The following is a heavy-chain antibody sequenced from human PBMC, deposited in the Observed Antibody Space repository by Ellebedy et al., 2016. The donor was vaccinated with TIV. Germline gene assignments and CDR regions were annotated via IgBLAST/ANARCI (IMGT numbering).Heavy chain of an antibody. J-gene: IGHJ4*02. CDR3: ARDGLVGATRVDY. V-gene: IGHV1-18*01. CDR2: ISTYNGNT. CDR1: GGTFSTYA. Sequence: ASVKVSCKASGGTFSTYAISWVRQAPGQGLEWMGWISTYNGNTNYAQKLQGRVTMTTDTSTSTAYMELRSLRSDDTAVYYCARDGLVGATRVDYWGQGTLVTVSS. D-gene: IGHD1-26*01.